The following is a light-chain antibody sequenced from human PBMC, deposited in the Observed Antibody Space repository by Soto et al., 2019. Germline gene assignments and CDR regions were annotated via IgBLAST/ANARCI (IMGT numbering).Light chain of an antibody. CDR2: DAS. CDR3: QQYNSYSQT. Sequence: EIQMTQSPSTLSSSVGERVTITCRASQSISSWLAWYQQKPGKAPKLLIYDASSMESGVPARFSGSGSGTEFTLTISSLQPDDFATYYCQQYNSYSQTFGQGTKVEIK. J-gene: IGKJ1*01. V-gene: IGKV1-5*01. CDR1: QSISSW.